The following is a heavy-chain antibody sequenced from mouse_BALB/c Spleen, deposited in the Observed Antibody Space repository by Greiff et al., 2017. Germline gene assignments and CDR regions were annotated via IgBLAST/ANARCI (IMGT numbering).Heavy chain of an antibody. CDR3: ARGATVVAKGFDY. CDR2: IWAGGST. D-gene: IGHD1-1*01. Sequence: VKLVESGPGLVAPSQSLSITCTVSGFSLTSYGVHWVRQPPGKGLEWLGVIWAGGSTNYNSALMSRLSISKDNSKSQVFLKMNSLQTDDTAMYYCARGATVVAKGFDYWGQGTTLTVSS. V-gene: IGHV2-9*02. CDR1: GFSLTSYG. J-gene: IGHJ2*01.